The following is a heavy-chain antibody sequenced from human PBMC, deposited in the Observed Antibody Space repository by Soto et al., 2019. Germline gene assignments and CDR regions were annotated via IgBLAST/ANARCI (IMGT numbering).Heavy chain of an antibody. CDR3: ASDRSGSPEGRFDY. CDR1: GFTFSSYA. V-gene: IGHV3-30-3*01. J-gene: IGHJ4*02. CDR2: ISYDGSDK. D-gene: IGHD6-19*01. Sequence: QVQLVESGGGVVQPGRSLRLSCTDSGFTFSSYAMHWVRQAPGKGLEWVAIISYDGSDKYYADSVKGRFTISRDNSKNTLHLQMNSLRAEDTAVYYCASDRSGSPEGRFDYWGQGTLVTVSS.